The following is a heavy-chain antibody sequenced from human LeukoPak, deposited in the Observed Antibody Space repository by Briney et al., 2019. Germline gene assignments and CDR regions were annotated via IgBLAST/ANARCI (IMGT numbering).Heavy chain of an antibody. J-gene: IGHJ5*02. Sequence: SETLSLTCAVSGVSLTRYYRSWIRQPPGKGLEWVGYIYHSGSTNYYPSLKSRVTISVDTSKNQFSLKLSSVTAADTAVYYCARGPDGVRFWFDPWGQGTMVTVSS. D-gene: IGHD1-14*01. CDR1: GVSLTRYY. CDR3: ARGPDGVRFWFDP. CDR2: IYHSGST. V-gene: IGHV4-59*01.